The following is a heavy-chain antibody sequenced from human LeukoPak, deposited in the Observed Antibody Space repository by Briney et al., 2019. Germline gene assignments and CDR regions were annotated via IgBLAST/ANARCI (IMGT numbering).Heavy chain of an antibody. CDR1: GGSISSYY. CDR2: IYYSGST. CDR3: ARRREGEYYFDY. V-gene: IGHV4-59*08. D-gene: IGHD3-16*01. Sequence: SETLSLTCTVSGGSISSYYWSWVRQPPGKGLEWIGYIYYSGSTNYKPSLKSRVTISVDTSKNQFSLKLSSVTAADTAVHYCARRREGEYYFDYWGRGTLVTVSS. J-gene: IGHJ4*02.